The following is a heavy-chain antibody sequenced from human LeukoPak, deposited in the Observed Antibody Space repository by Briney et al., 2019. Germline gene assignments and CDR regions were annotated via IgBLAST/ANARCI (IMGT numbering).Heavy chain of an antibody. V-gene: IGHV1-18*04. CDR2: ISAYNGNT. Sequence: ASVKVSCKASGYTFTGYYMHWVRQAPGQGLEWMGWISAYNGNTNYAQKLQGRVTMTTDTSTSTAYMELRSLRSDDTAVYYCARGSGYSYGPSTFDYWGQGTLVTVSS. D-gene: IGHD5-18*01. CDR1: GYTFTGYY. J-gene: IGHJ4*02. CDR3: ARGSGYSYGPSTFDY.